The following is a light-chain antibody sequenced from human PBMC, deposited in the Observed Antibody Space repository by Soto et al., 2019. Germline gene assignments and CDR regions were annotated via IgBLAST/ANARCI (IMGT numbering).Light chain of an antibody. CDR3: CSYAGSSTVV. CDR2: EGS. Sequence: QSVLTQPDSVSGSPGQSSTISCTGTSSDVGSYNLVSWYQQHPGKAPKLMIYEGSKRPSGVSNRFSGSKSGNTASLTISGLQAEDEADYYCCSYAGSSTVVFGGGTKVTVL. CDR1: SSDVGSYNL. V-gene: IGLV2-23*01. J-gene: IGLJ2*01.